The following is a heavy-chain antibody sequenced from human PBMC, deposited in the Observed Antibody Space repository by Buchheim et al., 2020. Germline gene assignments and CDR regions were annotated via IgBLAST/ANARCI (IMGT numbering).Heavy chain of an antibody. J-gene: IGHJ4*02. CDR1: GFTFSGYG. Sequence: QVQLVESGGGVVQPGRSLRLSCAASGFTFSGYGMHWVRQAPGKGLEWVAVISYDGSNKYYADSVKGRFTISRDNSKNTLYLQMNSLRAEDTAVYYCAKDLSTVGATTLDYWGQGTL. D-gene: IGHD1-26*01. V-gene: IGHV3-30*18. CDR3: AKDLSTVGATTLDY. CDR2: ISYDGSNK.